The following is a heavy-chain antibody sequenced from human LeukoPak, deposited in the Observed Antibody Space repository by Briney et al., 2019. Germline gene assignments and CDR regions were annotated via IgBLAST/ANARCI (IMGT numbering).Heavy chain of an antibody. V-gene: IGHV4-39*01. CDR1: SGSINSRSYY. CDR3: ARGGAVVVVATNQGPFDY. Sequence: SETLSLTCTVSSGSINSRSYYWGWIRQPPGKGLQWIGSIYYTGSAYQNPSLKSRVTISADTSKNQFSLKLTSVTAADTAVYYCARGGAVVVVATNQGPFDYWGQGTLVTVSS. CDR2: IYYTGSA. J-gene: IGHJ4*02. D-gene: IGHD2-15*01.